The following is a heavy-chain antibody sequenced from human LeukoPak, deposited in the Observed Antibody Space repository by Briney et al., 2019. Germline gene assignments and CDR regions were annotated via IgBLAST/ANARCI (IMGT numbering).Heavy chain of an antibody. Sequence: GGSLRLSCVASGFTFRDYAMHWGREAPGKGLEWVSGISWNSKNIGYADSVKGRFIISRDNAKNSMYLQMNSLRAEDTAVYYCAREAIFEYSSSWGQGTLVTVSS. CDR1: GFTFRDYA. CDR3: AREAIFEYSSS. CDR2: ISWNSKNI. J-gene: IGHJ5*02. V-gene: IGHV3-9*01. D-gene: IGHD6-6*01.